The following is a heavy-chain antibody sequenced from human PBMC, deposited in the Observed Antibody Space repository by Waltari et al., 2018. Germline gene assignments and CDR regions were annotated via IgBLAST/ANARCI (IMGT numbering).Heavy chain of an antibody. D-gene: IGHD3-16*01. CDR1: GYIFSNYG. Sequence: QLVQSGAEVKKPGASVKVSCKGSGYIFSNYGVTWVRQAPGQGLEGMGWISGYNGDAKYEEKFEGRGTMTRDTSTSTAYMEIRGLSSDDTAVYFCARDDVDSSAFGGFWGQGTQVTVSS. CDR2: ISGYNGDA. CDR3: ARDDVDSSAFGGF. J-gene: IGHJ4*02. V-gene: IGHV1-18*01.